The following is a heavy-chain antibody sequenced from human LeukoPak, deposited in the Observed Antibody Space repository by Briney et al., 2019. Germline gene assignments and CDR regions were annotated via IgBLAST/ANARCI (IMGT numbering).Heavy chain of an antibody. Sequence: GGSLRLSCAASGFTFSSYAMHWVRQAPGKGLEWVAVISYDGSSKYYADSVKGRFTISRDNSKNTLYLQMNSLRAEDTAVYYCARGGYIAVAGGNDYWGQGTLVTVSS. CDR1: GFTFSSYA. J-gene: IGHJ4*02. CDR3: ARGGYIAVAGGNDY. CDR2: ISYDGSSK. V-gene: IGHV3-30-3*01. D-gene: IGHD6-19*01.